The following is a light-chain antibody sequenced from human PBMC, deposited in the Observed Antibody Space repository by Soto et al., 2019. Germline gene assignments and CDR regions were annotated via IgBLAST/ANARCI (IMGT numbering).Light chain of an antibody. J-gene: IGLJ1*01. CDR2: EVT. CDR3: SSYSRTNTLV. CDR1: SRDVGDYPY. Sequence: QSVLTQPASVSGSPGPSITISCTGTSRDVGDYPYVSWYQQHPGKVPKLIIYEVTNRPSGVSGRFSGSKSENTASLTISGLQAEDEADYYCSSYSRTNTLVFGSGTRSPS. V-gene: IGLV2-14*01.